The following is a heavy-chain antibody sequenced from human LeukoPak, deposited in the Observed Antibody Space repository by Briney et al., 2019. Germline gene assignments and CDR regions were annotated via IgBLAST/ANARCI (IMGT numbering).Heavy chain of an antibody. CDR3: ARDRAVGASDSYDL. J-gene: IGHJ3*01. Sequence: GGSLRLPCIGSGFTFSDRYMAWIRQRPGKGLEWLSYISTSDRRVYLADSVKGRFTVSRDDARKSLFLQMNSLRPDDTAVYYCARDRAVGASDSYDLWGPGTMVIVSS. D-gene: IGHD4-23*01. CDR1: GFTFSDRY. V-gene: IGHV3-11*04. CDR2: ISTSDRRV.